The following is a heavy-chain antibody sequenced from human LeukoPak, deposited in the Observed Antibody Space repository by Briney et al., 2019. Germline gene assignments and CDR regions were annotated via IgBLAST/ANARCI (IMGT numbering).Heavy chain of an antibody. D-gene: IGHD5-18*01. V-gene: IGHV3-21*01. CDR3: ALSAAMVPYYFDY. J-gene: IGHJ4*02. CDR1: GFTFSSYS. CDR2: ISSSSYI. Sequence: GGSLRLSCAASGFTFSSYSMNWVRQAPGKGLEWVSSISSSSYIYYADSVKGRFTISRDNAKNSLYLQMNSLRAEDTAVYYCALSAAMVPYYFDYWGQGTLVTVSS.